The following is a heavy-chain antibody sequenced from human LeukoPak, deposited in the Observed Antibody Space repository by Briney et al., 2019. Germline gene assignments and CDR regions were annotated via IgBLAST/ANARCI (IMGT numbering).Heavy chain of an antibody. D-gene: IGHD6-25*01. CDR2: IYYSGST. J-gene: IGHJ3*02. CDR3: ARQRKYSSGRGGEYI. CDR1: GDSISSSSYY. V-gene: IGHV4-39*01. Sequence: SSATLSLTCTVSGDSISSSSYYWGWIRQTPGKGLEWIGSIYYSGSTYYNPSLKSRVSISVDTSKNQLSLKLSSVTAADTAMYYCARQRKYSSGRGGEYIWGQGTMVTVSS.